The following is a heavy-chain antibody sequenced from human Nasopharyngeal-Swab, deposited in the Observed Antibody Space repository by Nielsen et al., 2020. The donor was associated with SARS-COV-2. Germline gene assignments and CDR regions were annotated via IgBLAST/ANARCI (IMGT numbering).Heavy chain of an antibody. J-gene: IGHJ3*02. CDR3: ARDGVGWGIAARPGTGGAFDI. D-gene: IGHD6-6*01. V-gene: IGHV3-30*03. CDR2: ISYDGSNK. Sequence: RQPPGKGLEWVAVISYDGSNKYYADSVKGRFTISRDNSKNTLYLQMNSLRAEDTAVYYCARDGVGWGIAARPGTGGAFDIWGQGTMVTVSS.